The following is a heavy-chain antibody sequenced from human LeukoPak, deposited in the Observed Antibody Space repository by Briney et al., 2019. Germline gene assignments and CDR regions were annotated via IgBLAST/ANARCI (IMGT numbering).Heavy chain of an antibody. D-gene: IGHD1-26*01. Sequence: GGSLRLSCTASGFRFSNYGMHWVRQAPGKGLEWVAFIRYDGSNKYYADSVKGRFTISRDNAKNSLYLQMNSLRAEDTAVYYCARGAVGATNPLSPGRDAFDIWGQGTMVTVSS. CDR1: GFRFSNYG. CDR3: ARGAVGATNPLSPGRDAFDI. CDR2: IRYDGSNK. J-gene: IGHJ3*02. V-gene: IGHV3-30*02.